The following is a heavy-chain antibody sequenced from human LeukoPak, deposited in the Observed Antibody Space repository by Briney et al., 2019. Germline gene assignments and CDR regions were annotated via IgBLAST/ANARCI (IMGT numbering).Heavy chain of an antibody. J-gene: IGHJ3*02. CDR3: SAGSGDAFDI. V-gene: IGHV3-74*01. CDR1: GFTFSSYW. Sequence: GGSLRLSCAASGFTFSSYWMHWVRQVPGKGLVWVSRINSDGSSTIYADSVKGRFTISRDNAKHTLYVEMNSLRAEDTAVYYSSAGSGDAFDIWGRGTMVTVSS. D-gene: IGHD3-10*01. CDR2: INSDGSST.